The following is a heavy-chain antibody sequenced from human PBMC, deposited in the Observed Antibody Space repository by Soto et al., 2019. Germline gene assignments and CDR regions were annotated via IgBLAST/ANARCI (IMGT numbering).Heavy chain of an antibody. Sequence: QVQLVQSGAEVKKPGASVKVSCKASGYTFTNYAIHWVRQAPGQRLEWMGWINAGNGNTKYSQKFQDRVTITRDKSASTVYMELSSLRSEDTAVYYCASGSSLSGLDYWGQGTLVTVSS. J-gene: IGHJ4*02. V-gene: IGHV1-3*01. D-gene: IGHD3-10*01. CDR1: GYTFTNYA. CDR3: ASGSSLSGLDY. CDR2: INAGNGNT.